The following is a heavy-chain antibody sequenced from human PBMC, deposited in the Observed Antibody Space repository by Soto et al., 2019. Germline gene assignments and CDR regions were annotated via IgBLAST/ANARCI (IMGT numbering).Heavy chain of an antibody. CDR1: GFTFSSYT. D-gene: IGHD7-27*01. CDR2: ISSSSGLI. CDR3: ARDSWGGMDV. J-gene: IGHJ6*02. Sequence: PGESLKISCAASGFTFSSYTMNWVRQAPGKGLEWVSSISSSSGLIYYADSLKGRLTISRDNAKNSLFLQMNSLRAEDTAVYYCARDSWGGMDVWGQGTTVNVSS. V-gene: IGHV3-21*01.